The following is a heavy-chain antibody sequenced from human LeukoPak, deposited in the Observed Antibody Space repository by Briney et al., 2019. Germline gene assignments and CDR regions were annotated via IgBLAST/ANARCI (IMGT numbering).Heavy chain of an antibody. D-gene: IGHD1-26*01. J-gene: IGHJ4*02. CDR2: INPSGGST. Sequence: GASVKVSCKASGYTFTNHYIHWVRQAPGQGLEWMGMINPSGGSTTYAQKFQGGVTMTRDTSTSTVYMELSSLRSEDTAVYYCARDSGVGVTTFVDYWGQGILVTVSS. CDR3: ARDSGVGVTTFVDY. CDR1: GYTFTNHY. V-gene: IGHV1-46*01.